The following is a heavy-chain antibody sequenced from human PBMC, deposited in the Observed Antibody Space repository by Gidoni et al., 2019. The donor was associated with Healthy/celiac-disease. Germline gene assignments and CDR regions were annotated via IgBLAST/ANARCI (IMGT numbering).Heavy chain of an antibody. J-gene: IGHJ3*02. V-gene: IGHV1-2*04. Sequence: QVQLVQSGAEVKKPGASVKVSCKASGYTFTGYYMHWVRQAPGQGLEWMGWINPNSGGTNYAQKVQGWVTMTRETSISTAYMELSRLRSDDTAVYYCARVGSSSLDAFDIWGQGTMVTVSS. CDR1: GYTFTGYY. CDR2: INPNSGGT. D-gene: IGHD6-6*01. CDR3: ARVGSSSLDAFDI.